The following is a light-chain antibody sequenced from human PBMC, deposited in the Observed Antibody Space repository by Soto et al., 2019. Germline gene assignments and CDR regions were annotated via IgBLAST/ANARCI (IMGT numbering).Light chain of an antibody. J-gene: IGLJ1*01. CDR2: EVS. CDR3: CSSTGISTLL. V-gene: IGLV2-14*01. Sequence: QSVLTQPASVSGSPGQSITISCTGTSSDVGVYNYVSWYQQHPGKAPKLIISEVSNRPSGVSDRFSGSKSGNTASLTISGLHNEDEAHYCCSSTGISTLLFATGTKVTVL. CDR1: SSDVGVYNY.